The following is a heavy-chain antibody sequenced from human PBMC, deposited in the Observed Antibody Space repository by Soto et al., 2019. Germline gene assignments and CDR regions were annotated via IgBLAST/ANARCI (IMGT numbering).Heavy chain of an antibody. Sequence: VLESGGGLVQPGESLRLSCAASGFTFRNYAMSWVRQAPGKGLEWVGRIKSKTDAGTSDYAAPVKGRFTISRDDSENTVYLQMNSLKTEDTAVYYCTTNCYGSGSQGTNWGQGTLVTVSS. CDR2: IKSKTDAGTS. CDR3: TTNCYGSGSQGTN. CDR1: GFTFRNYA. D-gene: IGHD3-10*01. J-gene: IGHJ4*02. V-gene: IGHV3-15*01.